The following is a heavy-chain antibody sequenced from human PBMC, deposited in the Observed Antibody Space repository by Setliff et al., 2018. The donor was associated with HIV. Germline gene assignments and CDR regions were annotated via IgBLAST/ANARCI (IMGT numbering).Heavy chain of an antibody. CDR3: ARTLEAATMVSLYYHYYYYMDV. V-gene: IGHV4-59*01. CDR1: GGSISSNY. J-gene: IGHJ6*03. Sequence: PSETLSLTCTVSGGSISSNYWSWIRQPPGQGLEWIGYIYSSGSTNYNPSLKSRVAISVDTSKNLFALNLTSVTAADTAVYFCARTLEAATMVSLYYHYYYYMDVWGKWTTVTVSS. D-gene: IGHD3-10*01. CDR2: IYSSGST.